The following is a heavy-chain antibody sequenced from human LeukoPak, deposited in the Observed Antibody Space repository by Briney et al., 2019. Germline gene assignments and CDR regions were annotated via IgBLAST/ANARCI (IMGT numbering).Heavy chain of an antibody. CDR1: GGSISSGGYY. J-gene: IGHJ4*02. CDR2: INHSGST. CDR3: ARGRSIGWYRGPLDY. V-gene: IGHV4-39*07. D-gene: IGHD6-19*01. Sequence: PSETLSLTCTVSGGSISSGGYYWSWIRQPPGKGLEWIGEINHSGSTNYNPSLKSRVTISVDTSKNQFSLKLSSVTAADTAVYYCARGRSIGWYRGPLDYWGQGTLVTVSS.